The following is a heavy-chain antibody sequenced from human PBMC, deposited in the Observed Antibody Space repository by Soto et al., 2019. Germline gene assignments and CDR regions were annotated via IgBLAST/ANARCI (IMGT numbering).Heavy chain of an antibody. CDR1: GFTFSSYS. D-gene: IGHD2-15*01. J-gene: IGHJ6*02. CDR3: AXEGYCSGGSCYYYGMDV. CDR2: ISSSSSYI. Sequence: GGSLRLSCAASGFTFSSYSMNWVRQAPGKGLEWVSSISSSSSYIYYADSVKGRFTISRDNAKNSLYLQMNSLRAEDTAVYYCAXEGYCSGGSCYYYGMDVWGQGTTVTVSS. V-gene: IGHV3-21*01.